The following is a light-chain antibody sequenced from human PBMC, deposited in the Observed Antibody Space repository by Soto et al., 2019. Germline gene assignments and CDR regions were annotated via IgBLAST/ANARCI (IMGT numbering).Light chain of an antibody. CDR2: GAS. V-gene: IGKV3D-15*01. J-gene: IGKJ1*01. CDR3: QQYNNWPRT. Sequence: IVLTQSPGTLSLSPWEGATLSCRASQSISSNFLAWYQQKRGQAPRLLIHGASNRATGIPARFSGSGSGTEFTLTISSLQSEDFAVYYCQQYNNWPRTFGQGTKVDIK. CDR1: QSISSNF.